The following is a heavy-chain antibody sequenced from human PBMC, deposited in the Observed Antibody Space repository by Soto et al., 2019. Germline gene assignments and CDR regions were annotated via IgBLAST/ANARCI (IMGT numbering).Heavy chain of an antibody. J-gene: IGHJ6*02. CDR3: ARGPYRNYVSPSYYYGMDV. CDR2: IRQDGSEK. V-gene: IGHV3-7*01. Sequence: EVQLVESGGGLVQPGGSLRLSCAASGFGFSSYWMSWVRQAPGQGLEWVANIRQDGSEKYNVDSVKGRITISRDNAKNSLYLQMNSLRAEDTAVYYCARGPYRNYVSPSYYYGMDVWGQGTTVTVSS. D-gene: IGHD4-4*01. CDR1: GFGFSSYW.